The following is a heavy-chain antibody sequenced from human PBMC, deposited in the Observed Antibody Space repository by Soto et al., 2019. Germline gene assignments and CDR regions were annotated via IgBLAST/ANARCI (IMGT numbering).Heavy chain of an antibody. CDR1: GGSISSYY. D-gene: IGHD2-15*01. CDR2: IYAGGST. Sequence: SETLSLTCTVSGGSISSYYWSWIRQPAGKGLEWIGRIYAGGSTNYNPSLKSRVTMSVDTSKNQFSLRLTSVTAADTAVYYCARASVGPPGGGSWIMPFDFWGQGTLVTVSS. V-gene: IGHV4-4*07. J-gene: IGHJ4*02. CDR3: ARASVGPPGGGSWIMPFDF.